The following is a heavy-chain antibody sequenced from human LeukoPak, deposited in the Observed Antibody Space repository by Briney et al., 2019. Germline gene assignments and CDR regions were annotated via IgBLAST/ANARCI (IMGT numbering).Heavy chain of an antibody. CDR2: ISYDGSNK. Sequence: AGGSLRLSCAASGFTLSSYDMHWVRQAPGKGLEWVAVISYDGSNKYYADSVKGRFTISRDNSKNTLFLQMNSLRAEDTAVYYCAKAPPGKFDPWGQGTLVTVSS. J-gene: IGHJ5*02. CDR1: GFTLSSYD. V-gene: IGHV3-30*18. CDR3: AKAPPGKFDP. D-gene: IGHD3-10*01.